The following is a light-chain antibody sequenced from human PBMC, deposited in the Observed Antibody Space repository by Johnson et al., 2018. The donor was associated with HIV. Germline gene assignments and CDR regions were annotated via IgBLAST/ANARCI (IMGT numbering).Light chain of an antibody. CDR2: DNN. Sequence: HSVLTQPPSVSAAPGQKVTISCSGSSSNIGNNYVSWYQQLPGTAPKLLIYDNNKRPSGIPDRFSGSKSGTSATLGITGLQTGDEADYYCGTWDGSLSAGVFGTGAKVTVL. CDR3: GTWDGSLSAGV. V-gene: IGLV1-51*01. J-gene: IGLJ1*01. CDR1: SSNIGNNY.